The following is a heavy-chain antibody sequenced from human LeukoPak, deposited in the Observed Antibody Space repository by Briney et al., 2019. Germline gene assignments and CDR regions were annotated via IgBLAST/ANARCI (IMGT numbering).Heavy chain of an antibody. CDR2: ISSSGSTI. CDR3: ARVYYYDSRLIDY. Sequence: GGSLRLSCAASGFTFSDYYMSWIRQAPGKGLEWASYISSSGSTIYYADSVKGRFTISRDNAKNSLYLQMNSLRAEDTAVYYCARVYYYDSRLIDYWGQGTLVTVSS. D-gene: IGHD3-22*01. CDR1: GFTFSDYY. V-gene: IGHV3-11*01. J-gene: IGHJ4*02.